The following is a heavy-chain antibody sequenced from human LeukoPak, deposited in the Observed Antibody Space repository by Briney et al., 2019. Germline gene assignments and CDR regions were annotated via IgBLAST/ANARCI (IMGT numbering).Heavy chain of an antibody. CDR1: GYTFTGYY. D-gene: IGHD5-18*01. V-gene: IGHV1-2*06. CDR3: ARSLAREDTADTFDY. Sequence: ASVKVSCKASGYTFTGYYMHWVGQAPGQWLEWMGRINPNSGGTNYAQKFQGRVTMTRDTSISTAYMELSRLRSDDTAVYYCARSLAREDTADTFDYWGQGTLVTVSS. CDR2: INPNSGGT. J-gene: IGHJ4*02.